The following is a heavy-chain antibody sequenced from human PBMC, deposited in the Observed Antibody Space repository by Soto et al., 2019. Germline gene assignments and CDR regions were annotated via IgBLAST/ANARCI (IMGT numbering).Heavy chain of an antibody. CDR1: GGSISSGGYY. Sequence: SETLSLTCTVSGGSISSGGYYWSWIRQHPGNGLEWIGYIYYSGSTYYNPSLKSRVTISVDTSKNQFSLKLSSVTAADTAVYYCARAEPQYDAFDIWGQGTMVTVSS. D-gene: IGHD1-26*01. CDR3: ARAEPQYDAFDI. V-gene: IGHV4-31*03. CDR2: IYYSGST. J-gene: IGHJ3*02.